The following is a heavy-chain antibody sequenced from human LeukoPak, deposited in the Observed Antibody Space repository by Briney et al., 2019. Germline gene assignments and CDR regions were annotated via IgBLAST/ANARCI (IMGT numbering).Heavy chain of an antibody. D-gene: IGHD3-10*01. Sequence: GGSLRLSCAESGFTFSSYGMYWVRQAPDKGLERVSFLRYNGSNKYYADSVRGRFTISRDNSKNTLYLQMNSLRAEDTAVYYCAKGGGSGSYYLSYYFDYWGQGTLVTVSS. CDR1: GFTFSSYG. J-gene: IGHJ4*02. CDR3: AKGGGSGSYYLSYYFDY. CDR2: LRYNGSNK. V-gene: IGHV3-30*02.